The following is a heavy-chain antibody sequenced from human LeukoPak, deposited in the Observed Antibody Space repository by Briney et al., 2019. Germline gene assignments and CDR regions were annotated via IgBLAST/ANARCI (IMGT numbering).Heavy chain of an antibody. D-gene: IGHD1-26*01. CDR2: IYYSGST. Sequence: PSQTLSLTCTVSGGSISSGGYYWSWLRQHPGKGLEWIGYIYYSGSTYYNPSLKSRVTISVDTSKNQFSLKLSSVTAADTAVYYCARGVVGGTYDAFDIWGQGTTVTVSS. V-gene: IGHV4-31*03. CDR1: GGSISSGGYY. CDR3: ARGVVGGTYDAFDI. J-gene: IGHJ3*02.